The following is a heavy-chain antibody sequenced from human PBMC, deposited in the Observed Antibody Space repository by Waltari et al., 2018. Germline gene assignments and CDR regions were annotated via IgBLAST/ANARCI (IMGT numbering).Heavy chain of an antibody. V-gene: IGHV4-59*01. CDR1: GGSISTFY. CDR2: IYYSGIT. J-gene: IGHJ5*02. CDR3: AREQGRYLNWYDP. D-gene: IGHD3-9*01. Sequence: QVQLQESGPGLVKSSETLSLTCTVSGGSISTFYWSWIRQPPGKGLEWIGYIYYSGITNYNPSLKSRVTISIDTSKNQFSLERRSVTAADTAVYYCAREQGRYLNWYDPWGQGTLVTVSS.